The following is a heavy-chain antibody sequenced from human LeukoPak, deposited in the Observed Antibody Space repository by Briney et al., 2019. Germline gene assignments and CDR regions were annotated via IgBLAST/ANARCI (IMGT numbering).Heavy chain of an antibody. D-gene: IGHD2-21*02. CDR2: MTGTSGHT. CDR1: GFTFSYYS. CDR3: AREGTAREDDAFDI. Sequence: GGSLRLSCAASGFTFSYYSMNWVRQVAGKGLEWVSSMTGTSGHTYHADSVKGRFTISRDNTKNSLYLQMNSLRAEDTAVYYCAREGTAREDDAFDIWGQGTMVTVSS. V-gene: IGHV3-21*01. J-gene: IGHJ3*02.